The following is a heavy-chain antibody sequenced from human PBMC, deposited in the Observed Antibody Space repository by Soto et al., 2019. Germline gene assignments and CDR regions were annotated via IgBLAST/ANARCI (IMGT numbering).Heavy chain of an antibody. V-gene: IGHV4-34*01. CDR1: GGSFSAYY. Sequence: SETLSLTCAVYGGSFSAYYWSWIRQPPGKGLEWIGEIDHSGSTNYNPSLESRVTISVDTSKNTLYLQMNSLRAEDTAVYYCAKDLYTVVTRDWYYYYGMDVWGQGTTVTVSS. CDR3: AKDLYTVVTRDWYYYYGMDV. D-gene: IGHD2-15*01. CDR2: IDHSGST. J-gene: IGHJ6*02.